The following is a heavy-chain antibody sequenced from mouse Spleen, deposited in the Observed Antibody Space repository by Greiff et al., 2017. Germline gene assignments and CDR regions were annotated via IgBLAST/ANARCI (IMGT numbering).Heavy chain of an antibody. CDR1: GYTFTSYW. J-gene: IGHJ1*03. V-gene: IGHV1-7*01. CDR3: AKARDPRCFEV. Sequence: QVQLQQSGAELAKPGASVKLSCKASGYTFTSYWMHWVKQRPGQGLEWIGYINPSSGYTKYNQKFKDKATLTADKSSSTAYMQLSSLTYEDSAVYYCAKARDPRCFEVWGTGTTLTASS. CDR2: INPSSGYT.